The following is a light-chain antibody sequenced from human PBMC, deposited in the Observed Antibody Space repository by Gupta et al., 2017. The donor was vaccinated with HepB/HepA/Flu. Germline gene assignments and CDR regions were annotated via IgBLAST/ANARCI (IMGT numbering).Light chain of an antibody. Sequence: DIQMTQSPSSLSASVGDRVTLTCRASQTIRRYLNWYQQKPGKAPNLLIYGASTLQTGVPSRFSDSGAGTDFTLTISSLQPEDFATYYCQQSYTLTTFGGGTKVVLK. J-gene: IGKJ4*01. CDR2: GAS. CDR1: QTIRRY. V-gene: IGKV1-39*01. CDR3: QQSYTLTT.